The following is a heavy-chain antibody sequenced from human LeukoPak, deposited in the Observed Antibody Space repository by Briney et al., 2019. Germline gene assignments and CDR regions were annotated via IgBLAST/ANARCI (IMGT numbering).Heavy chain of an antibody. Sequence: SVKVSCKASGGTFSSYAISWVRQAPGQGLEWMGRIIPILGIANYAQKFQGRVTITADKSTSTAYMELSSLRSEDTAVYYCARIDSSGWYLYGYWGQGTLVTVSS. CDR1: GGTFSSYA. CDR3: ARIDSSGWYLYGY. CDR2: IIPILGIA. V-gene: IGHV1-69*04. D-gene: IGHD6-19*01. J-gene: IGHJ4*02.